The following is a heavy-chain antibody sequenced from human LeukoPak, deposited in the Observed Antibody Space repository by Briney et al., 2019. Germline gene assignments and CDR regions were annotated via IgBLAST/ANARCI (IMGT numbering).Heavy chain of an antibody. V-gene: IGHV1-46*01. CDR3: ARDSPISGSYYGGLGY. CDR2: INPSGGST. J-gene: IGHJ4*02. CDR1: GYTFTSYY. D-gene: IGHD1-26*01. Sequence: GASVKVSCKASGYTFTSYYMHWVRQAPGQGLEWVGIINPSGGSTSYAQKFQGRVTMTRDTSTSTVYMELSSLRSEDTAVYYCARDSPISGSYYGGLGYWGQGTLVTVSS.